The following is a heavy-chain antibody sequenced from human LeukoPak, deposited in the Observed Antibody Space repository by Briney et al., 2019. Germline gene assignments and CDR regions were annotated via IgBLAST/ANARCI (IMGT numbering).Heavy chain of an antibody. CDR1: GFTFSTTW. CDR2: IKQDGSEK. Sequence: GRSLRLSCAASGFTFSTTWMRWVRPAPGKGIEWVDRIKQDGSEKYVASVKGRFTISRDNAKNSLYLQMSSLRVEDTAVYYCASAYYDFWSGYYYYYYYGMDVWGQGTTVTVSS. D-gene: IGHD3-3*01. CDR3: ASAYYDFWSGYYYYYYYGMDV. V-gene: IGHV3-7*01. J-gene: IGHJ6*02.